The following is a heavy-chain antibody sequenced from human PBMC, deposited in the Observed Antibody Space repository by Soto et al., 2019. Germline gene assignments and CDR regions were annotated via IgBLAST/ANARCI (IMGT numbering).Heavy chain of an antibody. Sequence: QVQLVQSGAEVKKPGSSVKVSCKASGGTFSSYAISWVRQAPGQGLEWMGGIIPIFGTANYAQKFQGRVTITADKSTSTAYMELSRLRCEDTAVYYCASSWGYYDSSGYRREYFQHWRQGTLVTVSS. D-gene: IGHD3-22*01. CDR1: GGTFSSYA. CDR3: ASSWGYYDSSGYRREYFQH. J-gene: IGHJ1*01. V-gene: IGHV1-69*06. CDR2: IIPIFGTA.